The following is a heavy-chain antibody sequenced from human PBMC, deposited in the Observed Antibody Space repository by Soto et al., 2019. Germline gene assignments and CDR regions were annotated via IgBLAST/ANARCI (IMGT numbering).Heavy chain of an antibody. D-gene: IGHD3-10*01. J-gene: IGHJ4*02. CDR1: GYTFTGYY. V-gene: IGHV1-2*04. CDR2: INPNSGGT. CDR3: SRGYGSGPGHYYLDY. Sequence: QVQLVQSGAEVKKPGASVKVSCKASGYTFTGYYIQWVRQAPGQGLEWMGWINPNSGGTKDAQKFQGWVTMTRDPSISTAYMEQSRLKSDDTAVYYCSRGYGSGPGHYYLDYWGQGTMVTVSS.